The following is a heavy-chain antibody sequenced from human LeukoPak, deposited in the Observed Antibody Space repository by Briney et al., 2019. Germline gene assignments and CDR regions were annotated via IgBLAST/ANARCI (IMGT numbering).Heavy chain of an antibody. CDR2: IYSGGST. J-gene: IGHJ4*02. CDR3: ARAVVVPAAMRY. V-gene: IGHV3-66*01. Sequence: GGSLRLSCAASGFTFNNYAMSWVRQAPGKGLEWVSVIYSGGSTYYADSVKGRFTISRDNSKNTLYLQMNSLRAEDTAVYYCARAVVVPAAMRYWGQGTLVTVSS. CDR1: GFTFNNYA. D-gene: IGHD2-2*01.